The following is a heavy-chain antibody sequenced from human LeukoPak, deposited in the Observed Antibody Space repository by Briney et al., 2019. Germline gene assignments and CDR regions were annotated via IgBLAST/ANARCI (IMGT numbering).Heavy chain of an antibody. Sequence: ASVKVSCKASGYTFTGYYMHWVRQAPGQGLEWMGWINPNSGGTNYAQKFQGRVTMTRDTSTSPAYMELSRLRSDDTAGYYCASSHSGSTRPFDYWGQGTLVTV. CDR2: INPNSGGT. D-gene: IGHD1-26*01. J-gene: IGHJ4*02. CDR3: ASSHSGSTRPFDY. V-gene: IGHV1-2*02. CDR1: GYTFTGYY.